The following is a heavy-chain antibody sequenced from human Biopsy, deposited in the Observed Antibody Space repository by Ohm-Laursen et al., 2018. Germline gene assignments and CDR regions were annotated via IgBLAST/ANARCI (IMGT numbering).Heavy chain of an antibody. D-gene: IGHD4/OR15-4a*01. CDR2: IDPNSGRA. CDR3: ARASAYGVFDI. V-gene: IGHV1-2*02. Sequence: ASVKVSCKASGYTFTGYSCHWVRQAPGQRLEWVGWIDPNSGRANYAQKFQGRITMTTDTSIITAYLEVSSLTSDDAAMYFCARASAYGVFDIWGQGTTVTVSS. CDR1: GYTFTGYS. J-gene: IGHJ3*02.